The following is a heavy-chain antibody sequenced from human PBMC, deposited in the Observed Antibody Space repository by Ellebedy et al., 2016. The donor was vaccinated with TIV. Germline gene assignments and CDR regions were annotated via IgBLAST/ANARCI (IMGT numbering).Heavy chain of an antibody. D-gene: IGHD1-26*01. Sequence: GGSLRLXXAASGFTFSSYAMHWVRQAPGGGLGWVAVISNDGSSKYYADSVKGRFSISRDNYHNMLYLQMNSLRAEDTAVYYCATSIVGAPVLGADYWGQGTLVTVSS. V-gene: IGHV3-30-3*01. CDR3: ATSIVGAPVLGADY. J-gene: IGHJ4*02. CDR2: ISNDGSSK. CDR1: GFTFSSYA.